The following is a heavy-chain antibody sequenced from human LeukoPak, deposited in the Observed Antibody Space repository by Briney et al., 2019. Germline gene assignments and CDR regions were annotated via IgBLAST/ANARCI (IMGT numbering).Heavy chain of an antibody. V-gene: IGHV3-48*03. CDR1: GFTFSSYE. J-gene: IGHJ4*02. D-gene: IGHD6-19*01. Sequence: GGSLRLSCAASGFTFSSYEMNWVRQAPGKGLEWISYISGSGSTIYYADSVKGRFTISRDNAKNSLYLQMNSLSAEDTAVYYCARDTSGWYKRFDYWGQGTLVTVSS. CDR3: ARDTSGWYKRFDY. CDR2: ISGSGSTI.